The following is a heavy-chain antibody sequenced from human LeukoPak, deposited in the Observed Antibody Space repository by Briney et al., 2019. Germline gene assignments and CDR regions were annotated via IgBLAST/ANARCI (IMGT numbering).Heavy chain of an antibody. Sequence: ASVKVSCNASGGTFSSYDISWGRRAPGQGVEWMGGVIPIFGTANYAQKFQGRVTITADESTSTAYMELSSLRSEDTAVYYCARDRYYDSSGYYYATPFDYWGQGTLVTVSS. V-gene: IGHV1-69*13. CDR3: ARDRYYDSSGYYYATPFDY. CDR2: VIPIFGTA. D-gene: IGHD3-22*01. CDR1: GGTFSSYD. J-gene: IGHJ4*02.